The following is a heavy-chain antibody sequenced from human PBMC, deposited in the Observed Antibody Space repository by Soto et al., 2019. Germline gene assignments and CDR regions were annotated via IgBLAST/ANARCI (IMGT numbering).Heavy chain of an antibody. J-gene: IGHJ4*02. CDR1: GFSFSSYG. D-gene: IGHD1-1*01. V-gene: IGHV3-33*01. CDR2: IVNHGGRK. CDR3: ARDDEYDDNGLDY. Sequence: QVQLAESGGGVVQPGTSLRLSCAASGFSFSSYGMHWVRQAPGKGLEWVAVIVNHGGRKDYADSVRGRFTISRDNSRDTLFLEMNSLRVDDTAIYSCARDDEYDDNGLDYWGQGSLVTVSS.